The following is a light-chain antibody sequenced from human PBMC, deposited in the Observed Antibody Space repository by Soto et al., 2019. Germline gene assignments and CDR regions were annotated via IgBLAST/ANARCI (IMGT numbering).Light chain of an antibody. CDR2: DAS. CDR1: QNVYNN. Sequence: EIVMTQSPATLSVSPGVGATLSCKASQNVYNNLAWYQQRPGQPPRLLIYDASTRATGISARFSGSGYGTEFTLTISSLQSEDFAVYFCQQCRNWPLTFGGGTKVDIK. CDR3: QQCRNWPLT. J-gene: IGKJ4*01. V-gene: IGKV3-15*01.